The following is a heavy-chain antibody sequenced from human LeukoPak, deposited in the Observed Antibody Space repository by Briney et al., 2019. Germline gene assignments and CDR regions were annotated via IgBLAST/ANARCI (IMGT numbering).Heavy chain of an antibody. V-gene: IGHV3-48*01. D-gene: IGHD5-12*01. CDR2: ISSSSSTT. CDR3: ASGAEGYVFDP. Sequence: GGSLRLSCAASGFTFSSYSMNWVRQAPGKGLEWVSYISSSSSTTYYADSVKGRFTISRDNAKNSLYLQMSSLRVEDTAVYFCASGAEGYVFDPWGQGTLVTVSS. CDR1: GFTFSSYS. J-gene: IGHJ5*02.